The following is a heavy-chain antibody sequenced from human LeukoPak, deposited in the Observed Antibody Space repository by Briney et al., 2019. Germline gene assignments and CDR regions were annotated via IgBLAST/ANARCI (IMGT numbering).Heavy chain of an antibody. J-gene: IGHJ4*02. CDR1: GGSISSYY. V-gene: IGHV4-59*01. Sequence: SETLSLTCTVSGGSISSYYWSWIRQPPGKGLEWIGYIYYSGSTNYNPSLKSRVTISVDTSKNQSSLKLSSVTAAGTAVYYCARGHDYGGRKWYYFDYWGQGTLVTVSS. CDR3: ARGHDYGGRKWYYFDY. CDR2: IYYSGST. D-gene: IGHD4-23*01.